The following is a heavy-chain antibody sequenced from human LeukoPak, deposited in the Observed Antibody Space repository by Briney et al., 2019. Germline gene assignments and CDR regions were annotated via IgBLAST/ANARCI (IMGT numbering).Heavy chain of an antibody. V-gene: IGHV3-7*01. CDR3: ARGGYSFDY. D-gene: IGHD5-12*01. J-gene: IGHJ4*02. Sequence: GGSLRLSCAASGFSLSGYWMSWVRQAPGKGLEWVARLHADGSEKYYVDSVKGRFTISRDNAKNSLYLQMNSLRVEDTAVYYCARGGYSFDYLGQGTLVNVSS. CDR2: LHADGSEK. CDR1: GFSLSGYW.